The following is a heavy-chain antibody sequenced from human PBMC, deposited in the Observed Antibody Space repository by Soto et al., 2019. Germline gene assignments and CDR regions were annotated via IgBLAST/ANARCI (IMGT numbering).Heavy chain of an antibody. J-gene: IGHJ1*01. Sequence: QLQLQESGPGLVKPSETLSLTCTVSGGSISSSSYYWGWIRQPPGKGLEWIGSIYYSGSTYSNPSLKSRVIISVVTSKNHFSLKLSSVTAAYTAVYYCARHASGSGSYYGAEYFQHWGQGTLVTVSS. V-gene: IGHV4-39*01. D-gene: IGHD1-26*01. CDR3: ARHASGSGSYYGAEYFQH. CDR2: IYYSGST. CDR1: GGSISSSSYY.